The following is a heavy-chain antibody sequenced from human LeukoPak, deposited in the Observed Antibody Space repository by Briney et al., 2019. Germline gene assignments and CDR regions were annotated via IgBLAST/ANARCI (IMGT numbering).Heavy chain of an antibody. D-gene: IGHD3-22*01. CDR3: ARRDSSGYYYLDY. J-gene: IGHJ4*02. CDR2: IRYDGSNK. Sequence: PGGSLRLSCAASGFTFSSYGMHWVRQAPGKGLEWVAFIRYDGSNKYYADSVKGRFTIPRDNSKNTLYLQMNSLRAEDTAVYYCARRDSSGYYYLDYWGQGTLVTVSS. V-gene: IGHV3-30*02. CDR1: GFTFSSYG.